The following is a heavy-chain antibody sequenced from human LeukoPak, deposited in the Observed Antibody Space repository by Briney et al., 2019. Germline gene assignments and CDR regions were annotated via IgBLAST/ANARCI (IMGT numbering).Heavy chain of an antibody. D-gene: IGHD1-26*01. V-gene: IGHV1-46*01. CDR1: GYTFTSYY. CDR3: ARDDNPYSGSYYGYYGMDV. J-gene: IGHJ6*02. Sequence: ASVKVSCKASGYTFTSYYMDWVRQAPGQGVEWMGIINPSGGSTSYAQKFQGRVTMTRDTSTSTVYMELSSLRSEDTAVYYCARDDNPYSGSYYGYYGMDVWGQGTTVAVSS. CDR2: INPSGGST.